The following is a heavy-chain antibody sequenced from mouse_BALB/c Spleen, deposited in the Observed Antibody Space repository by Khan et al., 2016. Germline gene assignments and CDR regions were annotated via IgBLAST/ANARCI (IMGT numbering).Heavy chain of an antibody. V-gene: IGHV14-4*02. Sequence: EVQLQESGAELVRSGASVKLSCTASAFNIKDYYMHWVKQRPEQGLEWIGWIDPENGDTEYAPNFQGKATMTADTSSNAAYLQFSSLTSEDSAVYYCNAIYYGNDVYFDYWGQGTTLTVSS. CDR1: AFNIKDYY. CDR2: IDPENGDT. J-gene: IGHJ2*01. CDR3: NAIYYGNDVYFDY. D-gene: IGHD2-2*01.